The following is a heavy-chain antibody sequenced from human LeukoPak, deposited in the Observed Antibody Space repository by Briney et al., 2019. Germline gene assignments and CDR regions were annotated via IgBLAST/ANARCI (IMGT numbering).Heavy chain of an antibody. CDR3: ATGTMNCSGGSCHSYWFDP. J-gene: IGHJ5*02. D-gene: IGHD2-15*01. CDR1: GYTLTELS. V-gene: IGHV1-24*01. CDR2: FDPEDGET. Sequence: ASVKVSCKVSGYTLTELSMHWVRQAPGKGLEWMGGFDPEDGETIYAQKFQGRVTMTEDTSTDTAYMELSSLRSEDTTVYYCATGTMNCSGGSCHSYWFDPWGQGTLVTVSS.